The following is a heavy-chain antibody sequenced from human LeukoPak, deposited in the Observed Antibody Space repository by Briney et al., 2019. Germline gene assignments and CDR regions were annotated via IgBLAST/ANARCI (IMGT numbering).Heavy chain of an antibody. CDR2: IYYSGST. CDR1: AGSISSYY. D-gene: IGHD6-13*01. CDR3: ARLSRGAAAGFDC. V-gene: IGHV4-59*01. Sequence: SETLSLTCTVSAGSISSYYWSWIRQPPGKGLEWIGYIYYSGSTNFNPSLKSRVSISVDTSKNQFSLNLTSVTAADTAFYYCARLSRGAAAGFDCWGPGTLVTVSS. J-gene: IGHJ4*02.